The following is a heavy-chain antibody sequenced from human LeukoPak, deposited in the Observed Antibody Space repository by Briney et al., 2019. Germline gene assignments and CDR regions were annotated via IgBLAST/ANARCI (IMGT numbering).Heavy chain of an antibody. CDR2: IRKDGSGT. CDR3: AKGDSYGFDY. CDR1: GFIFSNSV. D-gene: IGHD5-18*01. J-gene: IGHJ4*02. V-gene: IGHV3-30*02. Sequence: PGGSLRLSCVASGFIFSNSVMHWVRRAPGKGLEWVAFIRKDGSGTYYADSVKGRFTISRDNSKNTVHLQMSSLGAEDTAVYYCAKGDSYGFDYWGQGSLVTVSS.